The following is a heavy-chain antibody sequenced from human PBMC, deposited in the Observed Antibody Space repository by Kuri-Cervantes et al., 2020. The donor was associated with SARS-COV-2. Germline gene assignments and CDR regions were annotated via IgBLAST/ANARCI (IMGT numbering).Heavy chain of an antibody. CDR2: IYTSGST. CDR3: ARRNCGGDCYYYFDY. Sequence: SETLSLTCTVSGGSISSYYWSWIRQSAGKGLEWIGRIYTSGSTNYNPSPKSRVTMSVDTSKNQFSLKLSSVTAADTAVYYCARRNCGGDCYYYFDYWGQGTLVTVSS. CDR1: GGSISSYY. V-gene: IGHV4-4*07. D-gene: IGHD2-21*02. J-gene: IGHJ4*02.